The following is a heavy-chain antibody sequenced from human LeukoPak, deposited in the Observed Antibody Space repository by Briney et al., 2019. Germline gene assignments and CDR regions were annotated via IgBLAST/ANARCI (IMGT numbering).Heavy chain of an antibody. V-gene: IGHV3-23*01. Sequence: GGSLRLSCAASGFTFSSYAMSWVRQAPGKGLEWVSAISGSGGSTYYADSVKGRFTSSRDNSKNTLYLQMTSLSAEDTAVYYCAKAPGYFDYWGQGTLVTVSS. CDR2: ISGSGGST. J-gene: IGHJ4*02. CDR3: AKAPGYFDY. CDR1: GFTFSSYA.